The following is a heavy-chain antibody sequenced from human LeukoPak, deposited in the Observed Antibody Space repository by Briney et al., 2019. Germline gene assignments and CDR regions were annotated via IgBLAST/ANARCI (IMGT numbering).Heavy chain of an antibody. Sequence: GGSLRLSCAASGFTFDDYAMHWVRQAPGKGLEWVSGISWNSGSIGYADSVKGRFTISRDNAKNSLYLQMNSLRAEDTALYYCAKSSGYSSGWYDYWGQGTLVTVSS. D-gene: IGHD6-19*01. CDR2: ISWNSGSI. CDR1: GFTFDDYA. CDR3: AKSSGYSSGWYDY. V-gene: IGHV3-9*01. J-gene: IGHJ4*02.